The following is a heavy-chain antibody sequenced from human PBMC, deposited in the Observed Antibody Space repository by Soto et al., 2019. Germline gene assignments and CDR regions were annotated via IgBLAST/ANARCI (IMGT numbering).Heavy chain of an antibody. CDR3: ARHKTTMLTVVSAFDP. CDR1: GDSITRSNFY. Sequence: SETLSLTCTVSGDSITRSNFYWGWSRQPPGKGLEWLGSIFYSGSTFYNPALKSRVTFSVDTSKNHFSLKLSSVTAADTAVYYCARHKTTMLTVVSAFDPWGQGTRVTVSS. V-gene: IGHV4-39*02. D-gene: IGHD3-22*01. J-gene: IGHJ5*02. CDR2: IFYSGST.